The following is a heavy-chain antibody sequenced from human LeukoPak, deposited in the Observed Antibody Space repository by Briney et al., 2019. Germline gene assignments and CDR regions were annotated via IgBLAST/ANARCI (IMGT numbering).Heavy chain of an antibody. CDR1: GFTFSSYG. Sequence: GGSLRLSCAASGFTFSSYGMSWVRQAPGKGLEWVSAISGSGGSTYYADSVKGRFTISRDNSKNTLYLQMNSLRAEDTAVYYCAKRGVWYYYDSSGYPDYYYYMDVWGKGTTVTVSS. V-gene: IGHV3-23*01. CDR2: ISGSGGST. J-gene: IGHJ6*03. CDR3: AKRGVWYYYDSSGYPDYYYYMDV. D-gene: IGHD3-22*01.